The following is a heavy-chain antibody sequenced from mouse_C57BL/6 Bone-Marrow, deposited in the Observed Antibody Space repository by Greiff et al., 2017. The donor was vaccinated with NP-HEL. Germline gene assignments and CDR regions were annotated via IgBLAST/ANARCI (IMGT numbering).Heavy chain of an antibody. J-gene: IGHJ1*03. V-gene: IGHV3-8*01. CDR3: ERRKGFYDGYDGYFDD. D-gene: IGHD2-2*01. CDR2: ISYSGST. CDR1: GYSITSDY. Sequence: DVKLQESGPGLAKPSHTLSLTCSVTGYSITSDYWNWFRKFPGNKLEYMGYISYSGSTYYNPSLKSRISITRDTSKNQCYLQLTSVTTEDTATYYCERRKGFYDGYDGYFDDWGKGTTVTVSS.